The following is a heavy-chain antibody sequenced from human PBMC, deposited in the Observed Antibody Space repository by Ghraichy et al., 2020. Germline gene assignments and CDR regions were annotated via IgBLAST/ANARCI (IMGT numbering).Heavy chain of an antibody. CDR2: FDPEDGET. V-gene: IGHV1-24*01. D-gene: IGHD1-1*01. J-gene: IGHJ3*02. CDR3: ATESQLDASNAFDI. CDR1: GYTLTELS. Sequence: ASVKVSCKVSGYTLTELSMHWVRQAPGKGLEWMGGFDPEDGETIYAQKFQGRVTMTEDTSTDTAYMELSSLRSEDTAVYYCATESQLDASNAFDIWGQGTMVTVSS.